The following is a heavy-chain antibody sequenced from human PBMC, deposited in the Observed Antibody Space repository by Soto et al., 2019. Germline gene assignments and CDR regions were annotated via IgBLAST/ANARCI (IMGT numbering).Heavy chain of an antibody. CDR2: IYFGGST. J-gene: IGHJ4*02. D-gene: IGHD1-1*01. V-gene: IGHV4-39*01. CDR1: GGSISSTGYY. Sequence: QLQLQESGPGLVKPSETLSLTCTVSGGSISSTGYYWGWIRQPPGKGLEWIGSIYFGGSTYYKPSLKSRVTISVDTSKNQFSLKLSSVIAADTAVYYCARTLLGLELDGFDYWGQGTLVTVPS. CDR3: ARTLLGLELDGFDY.